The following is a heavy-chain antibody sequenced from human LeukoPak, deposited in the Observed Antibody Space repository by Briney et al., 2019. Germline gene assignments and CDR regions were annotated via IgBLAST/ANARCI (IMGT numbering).Heavy chain of an antibody. CDR3: ARGPAVVVAATDY. CDR2: ISSSSSYI. V-gene: IGHV3-21*01. J-gene: IGHJ4*02. D-gene: IGHD2-15*01. CDR1: GFTFSSYS. Sequence: GGSLRLSCAASGFTFSSYSMNWVRQAPGKGLEWVSSISSSSSYIYYADSVKGRFTISRDNAKNTLYLQMNSLRAEDTAVYYCARGPAVVVAATDYWGQGTLVTVSS.